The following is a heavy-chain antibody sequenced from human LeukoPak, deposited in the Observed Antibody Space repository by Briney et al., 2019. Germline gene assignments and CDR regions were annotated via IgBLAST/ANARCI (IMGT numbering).Heavy chain of an antibody. CDR2: ISSSSSYI. CDR3: AITGYSSSWYQPNYYYYGMDV. J-gene: IGHJ6*02. Sequence: GGSLRLSCAASGFTFSSYSMNWVRQAPGKGLEWVSSISSSSSYIYYADSVKGRFTISRDNAKNSLYLQMNSLRAEDTAVYYCAITGYSSSWYQPNYYYYGMDVWGQGTTVTVSS. D-gene: IGHD6-13*01. V-gene: IGHV3-21*01. CDR1: GFTFSSYS.